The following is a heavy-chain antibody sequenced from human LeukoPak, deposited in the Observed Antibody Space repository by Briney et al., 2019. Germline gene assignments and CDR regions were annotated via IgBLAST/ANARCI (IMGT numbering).Heavy chain of an antibody. V-gene: IGHV3-23*01. CDR3: AKGHSDYGTGFDL. D-gene: IGHD4-17*01. J-gene: IGHJ4*02. CDR1: GFTFSNYA. CDR2: ISGTGAYT. Sequence: GGSLRLSCAASGFTFSNYAMSWARQAPGKGLESVSVISGTGAYTYYADSVKGRFTISRDNSKNTLYLQMNSLRAEDTTVYYCAKGHSDYGTGFDLWGRGTLVTVSS.